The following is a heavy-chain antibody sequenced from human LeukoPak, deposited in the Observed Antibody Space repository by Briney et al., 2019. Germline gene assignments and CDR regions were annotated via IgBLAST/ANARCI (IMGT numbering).Heavy chain of an antibody. CDR3: ARVSSGWSSPYYYGLDV. V-gene: IGHV4-34*01. J-gene: IGHJ6*02. Sequence: SETLSLTCSVSGGSISGYYLSWIRQPPGKGLEWIGEINHSGSTNYNPSLKSRVTISVDTSKNQFSLKLSSVTAADTAVYYCARVSSGWSSPYYYGLDVWGQGTTVTVSS. D-gene: IGHD6-19*01. CDR2: INHSGST. CDR1: GGSISGYY.